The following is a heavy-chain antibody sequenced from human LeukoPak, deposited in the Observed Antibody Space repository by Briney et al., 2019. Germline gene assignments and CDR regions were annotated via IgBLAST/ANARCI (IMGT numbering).Heavy chain of an antibody. CDR2: IYISGST. J-gene: IGHJ4*01. V-gene: IGHV4-4*07. CDR1: GGSISSYY. Sequence: SETLSLTCTVSGGSISSYYWSWIRQPAGKGLEWIGRIYISGSTNYNPSLKSRVTMSVDTSKNQFSLKLSSVTAADTAVYYCARDSGDYYDSSGYYPYYFDYWGHGAPVAVSS. D-gene: IGHD3-22*01. CDR3: ARDSGDYYDSSGYYPYYFDY.